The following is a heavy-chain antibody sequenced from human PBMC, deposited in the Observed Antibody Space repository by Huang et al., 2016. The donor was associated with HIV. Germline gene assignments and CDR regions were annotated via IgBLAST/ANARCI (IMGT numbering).Heavy chain of an antibody. D-gene: IGHD2-21*02. J-gene: IGHJ4*02. CDR1: GYSFTNYW. CDR3: ARSEVLVTAVPFDH. Sequence: EVQLVQSEAEVKKPGESLKISCWGSGYSFTNYWIGWVRQRPGEGLEWLGVIYPADSDTRYSPSFQGQVTFSADKSTRTAYLQWSSLQASDTAIYYCARSEVLVTAVPFDHWGQGTLVTVSS. CDR2: IYPADSDT. V-gene: IGHV5-51*03.